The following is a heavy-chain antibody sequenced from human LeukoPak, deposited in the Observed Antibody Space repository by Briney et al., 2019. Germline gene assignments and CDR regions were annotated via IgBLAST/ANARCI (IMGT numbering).Heavy chain of an antibody. V-gene: IGHV4-34*01. J-gene: IGHJ4*02. CDR2: INHSGST. CDR1: GRSFSGYY. D-gene: IGHD5-18*01. Sequence: PSETLSLTCAVYGRSFSGYYWSWIRQPPGKGLEWIGEINHSGSTNYNPSLKSRVTTSVDTSKNQFSLKLSSVTAADTAVYYCARRYSYGYRLRQIDYWGQGTLVTVSS. CDR3: ARRYSYGYRLRQIDY.